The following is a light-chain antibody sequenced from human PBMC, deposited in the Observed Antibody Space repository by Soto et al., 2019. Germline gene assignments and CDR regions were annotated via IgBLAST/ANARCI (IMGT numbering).Light chain of an antibody. J-gene: IGKJ5*01. V-gene: IGKV3-11*01. CDR3: QQRNIWPPVT. CDR2: GAF. Sequence: PGERATLSCRACPSVTNYLAWYQQKPGQPPRLLIYGAFNRAAGIPARFSGSGSGTDFTLTISSLEPEDSAVYYCQQRNIWPPVTFGQGTRLEIK. CDR1: PSVTNY.